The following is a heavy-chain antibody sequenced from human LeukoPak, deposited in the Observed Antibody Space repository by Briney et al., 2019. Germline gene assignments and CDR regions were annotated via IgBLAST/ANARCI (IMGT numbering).Heavy chain of an antibody. CDR3: ARGCGIGGGKRIDY. Sequence: SETLSLTCAVYGGSFSGYYWSWIRQPPGKGLEWIGEINHSGSTNYNPSLKSRVTISVDTSKNQFSLKLSSVTAADTAVYYCARGCGIGGGKRIDYWGQGTLVTVSS. D-gene: IGHD2-15*01. CDR1: GGSFSGYY. V-gene: IGHV4-34*01. J-gene: IGHJ4*02. CDR2: INHSGST.